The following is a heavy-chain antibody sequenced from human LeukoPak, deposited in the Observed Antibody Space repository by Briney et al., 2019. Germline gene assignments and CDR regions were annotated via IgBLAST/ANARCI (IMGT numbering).Heavy chain of an antibody. CDR3: ARDRRQQLVFDY. CDR1: GYTFTGYY. CDR2: INPNSGGT. V-gene: IGHV1-2*02. J-gene: IGHJ4*02. D-gene: IGHD6-13*01. Sequence: ASVKVSCKASGYTFTGYYMHWVRQAPGQGLEWMGWINPNSGGTNYAQKLQGRVTMTRDTSISTAYMGLSRLRSDDTAVYYCARDRRQQLVFDYWGQGTLVTVSS.